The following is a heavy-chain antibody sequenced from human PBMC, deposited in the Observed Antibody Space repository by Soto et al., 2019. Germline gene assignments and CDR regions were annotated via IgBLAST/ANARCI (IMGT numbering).Heavy chain of an antibody. Sequence: PGGSLRLSCAASGFTFSSYGMHWVRQAPGKGLEWVAVIWYDGSNKYYADSVKGRFTISRDNSKNTLYLQMNSLRAEDTAVYYCARDQLDCSGGSCYSVRMGYWGQGTLVTVSS. CDR1: GFTFSSYG. CDR2: IWYDGSNK. D-gene: IGHD2-15*01. CDR3: ARDQLDCSGGSCYSVRMGY. V-gene: IGHV3-33*01. J-gene: IGHJ4*02.